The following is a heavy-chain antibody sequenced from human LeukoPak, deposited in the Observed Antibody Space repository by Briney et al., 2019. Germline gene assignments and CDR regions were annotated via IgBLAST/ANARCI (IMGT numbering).Heavy chain of an antibody. V-gene: IGHV4-31*03. CDR1: GGSISSGSYY. CDR3: AREEGYSYGLDY. Sequence: SETLSLTCTVSGGSISSGSYYWSWIRQHPGKGLEWIGYIYYSGSTYYNPSLKSRVTISVDTSKNQFSLKLSSVTAADTTVYYCAREEGYSYGLDYWGQGTLVTVSS. D-gene: IGHD5-18*01. CDR2: IYYSGST. J-gene: IGHJ4*02.